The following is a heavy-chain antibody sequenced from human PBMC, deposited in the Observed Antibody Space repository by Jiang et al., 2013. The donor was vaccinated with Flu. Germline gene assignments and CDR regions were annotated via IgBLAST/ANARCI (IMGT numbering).Heavy chain of an antibody. J-gene: IGHJ4*02. V-gene: IGHV4-39*01. CDR2: LLPWEH. D-gene: IGHD3-16*01. CDR1: SDSITSSSYS. CDR3: AKQPWGPTMTPSDF. Sequence: GSGLVKPSDTLSLTCTVSSDSITSSSYSWGWIRQPPGKGLEWIGDYLLPWEHLLQPVPQDSSLHLRRHVQGPVVPRSCISVTAADTATYYCAKQPWGPTMTPSDFWAQGTQVTVSS.